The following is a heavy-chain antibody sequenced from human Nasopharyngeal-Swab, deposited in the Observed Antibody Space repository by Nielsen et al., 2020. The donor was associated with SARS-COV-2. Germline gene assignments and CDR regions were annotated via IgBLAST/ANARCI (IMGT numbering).Heavy chain of an antibody. Sequence: GGSLRLSCAASGFTFSSYSMNWVRQAPGKGLEWVSSISSSSSYIYYADSVKGRFTISRDNAKNSLCLQMNSLRAEDTAVYYCARSKHSGSYYYGMDVWGQGTTVTVSS. CDR3: ARSKHSGSYYYGMDV. CDR1: GFTFSSYS. CDR2: ISSSSSYI. V-gene: IGHV3-21*01. D-gene: IGHD1-26*01. J-gene: IGHJ6*02.